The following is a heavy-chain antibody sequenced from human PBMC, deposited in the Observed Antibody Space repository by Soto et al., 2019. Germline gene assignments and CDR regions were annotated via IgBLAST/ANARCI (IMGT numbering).Heavy chain of an antibody. Sequence: VQLVESGGGVVQPGRSLRLSCAASGFTFSSYGMHWVRQAPGKGLEWVAVIWYDGSNKYYADSVKGRFTISRDNSKNTLYLQMNSLRAEDTAVYYCARSMSMGYSSGWYFDYWGQGTLVTVSS. V-gene: IGHV3-33*01. CDR3: ARSMSMGYSSGWYFDY. J-gene: IGHJ4*02. D-gene: IGHD6-19*01. CDR2: IWYDGSNK. CDR1: GFTFSSYG.